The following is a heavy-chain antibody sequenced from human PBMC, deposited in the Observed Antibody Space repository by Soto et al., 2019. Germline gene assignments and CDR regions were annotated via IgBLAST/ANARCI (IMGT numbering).Heavy chain of an antibody. J-gene: IGHJ4*02. CDR1: GFTFSSYA. CDR3: ARGDVAVVPATILIFDY. D-gene: IGHD2-2*01. CDR2: ISYDESNK. V-gene: IGHV3-30-3*01. Sequence: QVQLVESGGGAVQPGRSLRLSCAASGFTFSSYAMHWVRQAPGKGLEWVAMISYDESNKFYVDSVKGRFTISRDNSKNTLYLQMNSLRAEDTAVYYCARGDVAVVPATILIFDYWGQGTLVTVSS.